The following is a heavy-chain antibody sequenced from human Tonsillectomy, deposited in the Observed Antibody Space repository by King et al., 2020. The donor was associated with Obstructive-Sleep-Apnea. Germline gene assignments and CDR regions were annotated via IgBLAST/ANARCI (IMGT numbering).Heavy chain of an antibody. Sequence: QLVQSGAEVKKPGASVKVSCKASGYTFTGYYMHWVRQAPGQGLEWMGWINPNSGGTNYAQKFQGRVTMTRDTSISTAYMELSRLRSDDTAVYYCALYCSSTSCYGGGYYYYHGMDVWGRGTTVTVSS. CDR3: ALYCSSTSCYGGGYYYYHGMDV. V-gene: IGHV1-2*02. J-gene: IGHJ6*04. CDR2: INPNSGGT. D-gene: IGHD2-2*01. CDR1: GYTFTGYY.